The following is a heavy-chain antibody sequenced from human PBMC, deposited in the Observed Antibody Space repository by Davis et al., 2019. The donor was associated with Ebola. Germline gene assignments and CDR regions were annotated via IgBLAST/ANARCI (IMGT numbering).Heavy chain of an antibody. CDR3: AREGGDIVVVVAAYFDY. Sequence: PGGSLRLSCAASGFTFSSYAMHWVRQAPGKGLEWVAVISYDGSNKYYADSVKGRFTISRDNSKNTLYLQMNSLRAEDTAVYYCAREGGDIVVVVAAYFDYWGQGTLVTVSS. V-gene: IGHV3-30-3*01. CDR2: ISYDGSNK. CDR1: GFTFSSYA. D-gene: IGHD2-15*01. J-gene: IGHJ4*02.